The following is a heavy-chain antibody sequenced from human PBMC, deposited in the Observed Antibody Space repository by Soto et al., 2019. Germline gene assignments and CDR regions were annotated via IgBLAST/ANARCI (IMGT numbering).Heavy chain of an antibody. Sequence: GESLKISCKGSGYSFINYWINWVRQMPDKGLEWMGRIDPRDSYTNYSPSFQGHVTISIDKSINTAYLQWSSLKASDTAIYYCVRQYMVAARNSPYYIDLWGQGILVTVSS. CDR1: GYSFINYW. V-gene: IGHV5-10-1*01. CDR2: IDPRDSYT. J-gene: IGHJ4*02. D-gene: IGHD2-15*01. CDR3: VRQYMVAARNSPYYIDL.